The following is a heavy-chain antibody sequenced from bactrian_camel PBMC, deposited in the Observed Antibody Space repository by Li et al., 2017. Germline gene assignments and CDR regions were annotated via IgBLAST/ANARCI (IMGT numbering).Heavy chain of an antibody. Sequence: HVQLVESGGGSVKAGESLKLSCAAFGGTYSSYRSYCMAWFRQAPGKEREGVAAIGMDGRTSAADSVKGRFTISQDSARNTVYLQMNDLQPEDTAMYYCAARGSWCTYEPLSARPFPYWGHGTQVTVS. CDR1: GGTYSSYRSYC. V-gene: IGHV3S57*01. CDR3: AARGSWCTYEPLSARPFPY. J-gene: IGHJ4*01. D-gene: IGHD7*01. CDR2: IGMDGRT.